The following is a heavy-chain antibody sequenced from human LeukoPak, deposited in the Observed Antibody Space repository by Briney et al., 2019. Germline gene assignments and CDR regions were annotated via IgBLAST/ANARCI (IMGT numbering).Heavy chain of an antibody. CDR2: IRSKAYGGTT. Sequence: GGSLRLSCTASGFTFGDYAMSWVRQAPGKGLEWVSFIRSKAYGGTTEYAASVKGRFTISRDDSKSIAYLQMNSLKTEDTAVYYCTVSGGSCYSCNWFDPWGQGTLVTVSS. CDR3: TVSGGSCYSCNWFDP. D-gene: IGHD2-15*01. V-gene: IGHV3-49*04. J-gene: IGHJ5*02. CDR1: GFTFGDYA.